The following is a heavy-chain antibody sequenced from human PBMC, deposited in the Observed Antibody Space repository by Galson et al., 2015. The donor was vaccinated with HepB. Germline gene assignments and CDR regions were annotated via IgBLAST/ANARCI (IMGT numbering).Heavy chain of an antibody. CDR1: GFIFSGYW. J-gene: IGHJ5*02. CDR3: TRATPQGFDP. Sequence: SLRLSCAASGFIFSGYWVHWVRQAPGKGLVWVSRISIDGIITTYADSVKGRFTISRDNAKNTAYLQMNSLRAEDTAVYYCTRATPQGFDPWGQGTLVTVSS. CDR2: ISIDGIIT. V-gene: IGHV3-74*01.